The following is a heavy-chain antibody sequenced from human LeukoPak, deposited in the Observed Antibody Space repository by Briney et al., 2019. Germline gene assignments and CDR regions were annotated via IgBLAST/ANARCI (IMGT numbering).Heavy chain of an antibody. CDR3: ARATRSGMIVVVHYYMDV. D-gene: IGHD3-22*01. CDR1: GFTFSSYE. V-gene: IGHV3-48*03. Sequence: GGSLRLSCAASGFTFSSYEMNWVRQAPGKGLEWVSYISSSGSTIYYADSVKGRFTISRDNAKNSLYLQMNSLRAEDTAVYYCARATRSGMIVVVHYYMDVWGKGTTVTVSS. CDR2: ISSSGSTI. J-gene: IGHJ6*03.